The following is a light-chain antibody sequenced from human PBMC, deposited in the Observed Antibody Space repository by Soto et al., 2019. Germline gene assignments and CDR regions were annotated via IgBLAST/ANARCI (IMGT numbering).Light chain of an antibody. V-gene: IGLV1-40*01. CDR1: SSNIGAGYD. J-gene: IGLJ1*01. CDR2: GNS. Sequence: QSVLTQPPSVSGAPGQRVTLSCTGSSSNIGAGYDVHWYQQLPGTAPKLLIYGNSNRPSGVPDRFSGSKSGTSASLAITGLQAEDEADYYCQSYDSSLSGNYVFXTGTKVTVL. CDR3: QSYDSSLSGNYV.